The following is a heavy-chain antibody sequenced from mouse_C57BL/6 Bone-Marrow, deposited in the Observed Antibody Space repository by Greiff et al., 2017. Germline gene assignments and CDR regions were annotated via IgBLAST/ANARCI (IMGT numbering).Heavy chain of an antibody. D-gene: IGHD1-1*01. CDR2: IYPSDSGT. Sequence: QVQLQQPGAELVRPGSSVKLSCKASGYTFTSYWMDWVKQRPGQGLEWIGNIYPSDSGTHYNQKFKDKATLTVDKSSSTAYMQLSSLTSEDSAVYYCARGYYYGSRRDYAIDYWGQGTSVTVSS. CDR3: ARGYYYGSRRDYAIDY. V-gene: IGHV1-61*01. J-gene: IGHJ4*01. CDR1: GYTFTSYW.